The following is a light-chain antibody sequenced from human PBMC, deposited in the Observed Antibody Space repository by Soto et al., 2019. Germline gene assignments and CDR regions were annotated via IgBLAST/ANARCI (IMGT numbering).Light chain of an antibody. Sequence: QSALTQPASVSGSPGQSITISCTGTSSDVGGYHYVSWYQQHPGKAPKLMIYEVSNRPSGVFDRFSGSKSGNTASLTISGLQAEDEADYYCSSYTSSSTPYVFGTGTKLTVL. V-gene: IGLV2-14*01. J-gene: IGLJ1*01. CDR1: SSDVGGYHY. CDR2: EVS. CDR3: SSYTSSSTPYV.